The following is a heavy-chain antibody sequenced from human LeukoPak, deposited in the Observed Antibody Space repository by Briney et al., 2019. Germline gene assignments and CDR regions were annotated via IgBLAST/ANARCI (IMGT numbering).Heavy chain of an antibody. J-gene: IGHJ4*02. CDR1: GYTFTGYY. V-gene: IGHV1-2*02. Sequence: GASVKVSCKASGYTFTGYYMHWVRQAPGQGLEWMGWINPNSGGTNYAQKLQGRVTMTTDTSTSTAYMELRSLRSDDTAVYYCARDLGYYDSSGSVWGQGTLVTVSS. CDR3: ARDLGYYDSSGSV. CDR2: INPNSGGT. D-gene: IGHD3-22*01.